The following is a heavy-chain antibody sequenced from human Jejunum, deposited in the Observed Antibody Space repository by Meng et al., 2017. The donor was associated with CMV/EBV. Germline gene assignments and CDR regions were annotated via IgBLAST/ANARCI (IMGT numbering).Heavy chain of an antibody. CDR3: AREIRRGTFDQ. J-gene: IGHJ4*02. CDR1: GASCRNND. D-gene: IGHD3-16*01. V-gene: IGHV1-69*04. Sequence: GASCRNNDIMWVGQAPGQELEWMGRIIPYIAKAKYAEKFQDTLTITADKSTNVAYMELRSLTSADTAVYFCAREIRRGTFDQWGQGSLVTVSS. CDR2: IIPYIAKA.